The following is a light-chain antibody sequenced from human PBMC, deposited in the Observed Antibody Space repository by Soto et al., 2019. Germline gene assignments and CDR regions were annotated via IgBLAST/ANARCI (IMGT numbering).Light chain of an antibody. CDR1: QGISTY. J-gene: IGKJ1*01. V-gene: IGKV1-39*01. CDR3: QQSYSSTWT. Sequence: DIQMTQSPSSLSESAGDRVTITCRASQGISTYLNWYQQKPGKAPKLLIYAASSLQSGVRSRFSGSGSETDFTLTISSLQPEDFATYSCQQSYSSTWTFGQGTQVDIK. CDR2: AAS.